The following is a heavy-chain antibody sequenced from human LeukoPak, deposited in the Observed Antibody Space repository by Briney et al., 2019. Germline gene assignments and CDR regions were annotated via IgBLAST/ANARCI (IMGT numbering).Heavy chain of an antibody. V-gene: IGHV1-69*01. D-gene: IGHD1-26*01. J-gene: IGHJ4*02. CDR3: ARLSGSYSHFDY. CDR2: IIPIFGTA. CDR1: GGTFSSYA. Sequence: ASVKVSCKASGGTFSSYAISWVRQAPGPGLEWMGGIIPIFGTANYAQKFRGRVTITADESTSTAYMELSSLRSEDTAVDYCARLSGSYSHFDYWGQGTLVTVSS.